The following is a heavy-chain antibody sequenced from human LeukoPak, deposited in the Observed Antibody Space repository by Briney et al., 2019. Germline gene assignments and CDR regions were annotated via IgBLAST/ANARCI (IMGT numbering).Heavy chain of an antibody. CDR2: INPNSGGT. Sequence: ASVKVSCKASGYTFTGYYMHWVRQAPGQGLEWMGWINPNSGGTNYAQKFQGRVTMTRDTSISTAYMELSRLRSDDTAVYYCAREGYCTNGVCYPGAFDIWGQGTMVTVSS. D-gene: IGHD2-8*01. V-gene: IGHV1-2*02. CDR1: GYTFTGYY. CDR3: AREGYCTNGVCYPGAFDI. J-gene: IGHJ3*02.